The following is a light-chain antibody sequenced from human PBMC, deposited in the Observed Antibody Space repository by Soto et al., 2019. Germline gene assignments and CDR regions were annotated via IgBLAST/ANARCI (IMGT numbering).Light chain of an antibody. Sequence: QSVLTQPPSVSGAPGHRVTISCTGSSSNIGAGYDVHWYQQLPGTAPKVLIYGNSNRPSGVPDRFSGSKSGTSASLAITGLQAEDEADYYCQSYDSSLSVVFGGGTKLTVL. CDR2: GNS. CDR1: SSNIGAGYD. J-gene: IGLJ2*01. V-gene: IGLV1-40*01. CDR3: QSYDSSLSVV.